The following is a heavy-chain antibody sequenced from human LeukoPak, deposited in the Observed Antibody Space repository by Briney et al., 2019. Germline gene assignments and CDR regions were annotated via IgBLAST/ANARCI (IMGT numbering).Heavy chain of an antibody. Sequence: GASVKVSCKASGYTFTSYGISWVRQAPGQGLEWMGWISAYNGNTNYAQKLQGRVTMTTDTSTSTAYMELRSLRSDDTAVYYCARDSERDHYYDSSGYSVYWGQGTLVTVSS. CDR2: ISAYNGNT. CDR3: ARDSERDHYYDSSGYSVY. J-gene: IGHJ4*02. V-gene: IGHV1-18*01. D-gene: IGHD3-22*01. CDR1: GYTFTSYG.